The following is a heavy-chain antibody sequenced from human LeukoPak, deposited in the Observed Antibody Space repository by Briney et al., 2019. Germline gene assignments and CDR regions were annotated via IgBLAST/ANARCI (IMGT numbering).Heavy chain of an antibody. J-gene: IGHJ5*02. D-gene: IGHD2-2*01. CDR2: INPNAGGT. V-gene: IGHV1-2*06. CDR1: EYTFTGYY. CDR3: ARDRAGYCSRANCRAGWFDP. Sequence: ASVKVSCKASEYTFTGYYMHWVRQAPGQGLEWMGRINPNAGGTDYAQKFQGRVTMTRDTSISTAYMELSRLRSDDTAVYYCARDRAGYCSRANCRAGWFDPWGQGTLVTVSS.